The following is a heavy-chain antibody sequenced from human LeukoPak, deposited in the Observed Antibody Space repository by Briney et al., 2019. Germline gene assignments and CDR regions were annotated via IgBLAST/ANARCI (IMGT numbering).Heavy chain of an antibody. CDR3: VRAYTTSGTYSEP. J-gene: IGHJ4*02. CDR1: GFTFSSYS. CDR2: ISSSSSTI. V-gene: IGHV3-48*01. D-gene: IGHD1-26*01. Sequence: GGSLRLSCAASGFTFSSYSMNWVRQAPGKGLEWVSYISSSSSTIYYADSAKGRFTISRDNSKNTVYLQMNSLRAEDTALYYCVRAYTTSGTYSEPWGQGTLVTVSS.